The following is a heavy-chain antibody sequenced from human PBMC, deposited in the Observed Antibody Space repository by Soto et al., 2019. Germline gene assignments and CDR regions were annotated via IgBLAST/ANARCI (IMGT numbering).Heavy chain of an antibody. Sequence: QVQLQESGPGLVKPSGTLSLTCAVSGGSISSSNWWSWVRQPPGKGLEWIGEIYHSGSTNYNPSLKGRVTISVDKSKNQFSLKLSSVTAADTAVYYCARDPSITGTRRNVIRYGMDVWGQGTTVTVSS. D-gene: IGHD1-7*01. CDR2: IYHSGST. CDR3: ARDPSITGTRRNVIRYGMDV. J-gene: IGHJ6*02. CDR1: GGSISSSNW. V-gene: IGHV4-4*02.